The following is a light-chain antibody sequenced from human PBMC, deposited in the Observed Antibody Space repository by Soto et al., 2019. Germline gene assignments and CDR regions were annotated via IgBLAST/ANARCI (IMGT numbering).Light chain of an antibody. V-gene: IGLV2-23*02. CDR3: CAYAGDSVLV. J-gene: IGLJ2*01. Sequence: QSALTQPASVSASPGQAITISCSGSSSDIGSYDFVSWYQQYPGKAPKLAIFEVNKRHSGISDRFSGAKAGNTASLTISGLQADDEAVYYCCAYAGDSVLVFGGGTKLTVL. CDR1: SSDIGSYDF. CDR2: EVN.